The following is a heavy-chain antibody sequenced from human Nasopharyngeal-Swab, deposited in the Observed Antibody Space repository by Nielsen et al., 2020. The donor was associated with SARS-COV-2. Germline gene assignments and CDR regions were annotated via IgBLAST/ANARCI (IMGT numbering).Heavy chain of an antibody. CDR2: IYYSGIT. V-gene: IGHV4-39*01. Sequence: SETLSLTCSVSGDSITNTAYYWGWLRQPPGKGLEWIANIYYSGITYNNPSLKSRVTISVDTSKNKLSLRLRSVTTADTAVYYCARTTHYDYVWGSHRPPNYFDYWGQGTLVTVSS. D-gene: IGHD3-16*01. CDR1: GDSITNTAYY. J-gene: IGHJ4*02. CDR3: ARTTHYDYVWGSHRPPNYFDY.